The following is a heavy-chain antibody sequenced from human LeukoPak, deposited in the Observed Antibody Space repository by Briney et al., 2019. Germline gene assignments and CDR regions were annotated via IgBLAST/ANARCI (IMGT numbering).Heavy chain of an antibody. CDR2: IYTSGST. J-gene: IGHJ4*02. CDR3: ARDHGSSGLDY. Sequence: PSETLSLTCTVSGGSISSGSYYWSWIRQPAGKGLEWIGRIYTSGSTNYNPSLKSRVTISVDTSKNQFSLKLSSVTAADTAVYYCARDHGSSGLDYWGQGTLVTVFS. CDR1: GGSISSGSYY. D-gene: IGHD6-25*01. V-gene: IGHV4-61*02.